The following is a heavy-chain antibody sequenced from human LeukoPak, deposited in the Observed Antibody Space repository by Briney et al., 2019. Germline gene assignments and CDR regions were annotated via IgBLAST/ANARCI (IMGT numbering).Heavy chain of an antibody. CDR1: VESFSGYY. Sequence: SETLSLTCAVYVESFSGYYWSWIRQSPGKGLAWIGDINHSGSTNYNPSLKSRVTISVDTSKNQFSLKLSSVTAADTAVYYCARVVIGAAAGKDYYYYMDVWGKGTTVTVSS. V-gene: IGHV4-34*01. CDR3: ARVVIGAAAGKDYYYYMDV. CDR2: INHSGST. D-gene: IGHD6-13*01. J-gene: IGHJ6*03.